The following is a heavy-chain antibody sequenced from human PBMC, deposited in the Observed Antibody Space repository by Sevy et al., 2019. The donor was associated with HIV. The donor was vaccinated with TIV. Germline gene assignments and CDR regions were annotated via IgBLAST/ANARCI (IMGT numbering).Heavy chain of an antibody. V-gene: IGHV4-31*03. CDR3: ARERIVADEGTQIDY. J-gene: IGHJ4*02. Sequence: SETLSLTCTVSGGSISSGGYYWSWIRQHPGKGLEWIGYIYYSGSTYYNPSLKSRVTISVDTSKNQFSLKLSSVTAADSAVYYCARERIVADEGTQIDYWGQGTLVIVSS. D-gene: IGHD3-22*01. CDR1: GGSISSGGYY. CDR2: IYYSGST.